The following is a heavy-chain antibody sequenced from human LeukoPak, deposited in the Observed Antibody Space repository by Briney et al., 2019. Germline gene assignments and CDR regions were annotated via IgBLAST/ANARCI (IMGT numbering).Heavy chain of an antibody. CDR2: IYYSENT. CDR3: TKAARYCSGGSCWDY. CDR1: GDSISSDY. Sequence: SETLSVTCTVSGDSISSDYWNWIRQPPGKGLEWSGYIYYSENTNYNPSLTSRVTISLATSKNQFSLKLTSVTAAATAIYYCTKAARYCSGGSCWDYWGQGTLVTVSS. J-gene: IGHJ4*02. V-gene: IGHV4-59*01. D-gene: IGHD2-15*01.